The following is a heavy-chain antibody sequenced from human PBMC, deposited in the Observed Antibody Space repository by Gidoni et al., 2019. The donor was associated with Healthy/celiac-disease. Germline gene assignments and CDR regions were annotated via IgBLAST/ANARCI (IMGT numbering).Heavy chain of an antibody. V-gene: IGHV4-38-2*02. Sequence: QVQLQESGPGLVKPSETLSLTCTVSGYSISSGYYWGWIRQPPGKGLEWIGSIYHSGSTYYNPSLKSRVTISVDTSKNQFSLKLSSVTAADTAVYYCARDYYDSSGGFDPWGQGTLVTVSS. J-gene: IGHJ5*02. CDR3: ARDYYDSSGGFDP. D-gene: IGHD3-22*01. CDR1: GYSISSGYY. CDR2: IYHSGST.